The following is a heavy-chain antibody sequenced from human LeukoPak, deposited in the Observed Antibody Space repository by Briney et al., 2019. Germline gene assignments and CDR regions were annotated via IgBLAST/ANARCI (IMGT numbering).Heavy chain of an antibody. D-gene: IGHD3-3*01. CDR2: INYSETT. CDR3: ARTDFWSGYPYAGYYYMDG. Sequence: SQTLSLTCTVSGGSTSSGDYYWSWIRQSPGKGLEWIGYINYSETTYYDPSLKSRVTISLDMSKNQFSLKLSSVTAADTAVYYCARTDFWSGYPYAGYYYMDGWGKGTTVTVSS. CDR1: GGSTSSGDYY. J-gene: IGHJ6*03. V-gene: IGHV4-30-4*01.